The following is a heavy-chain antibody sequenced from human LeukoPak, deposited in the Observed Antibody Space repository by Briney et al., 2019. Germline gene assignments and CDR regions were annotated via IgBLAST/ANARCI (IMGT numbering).Heavy chain of an antibody. V-gene: IGHV3-53*01. CDR2: IYSGGST. Sequence: GGSLRLSCAASGFTVSSSYMSWVRQAPGKGLEWVSVIYSGGSTYYADSVKGRFTISRDNSKNTLYLQMNSLRAEDTAVYYCARDLGYGDYVGWGQGTLVTVSS. D-gene: IGHD4-17*01. CDR1: GFTVSSSY. J-gene: IGHJ4*02. CDR3: ARDLGYGDYVG.